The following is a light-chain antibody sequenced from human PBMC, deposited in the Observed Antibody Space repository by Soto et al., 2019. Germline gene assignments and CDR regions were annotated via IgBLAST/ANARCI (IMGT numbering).Light chain of an antibody. V-gene: IGKV3-15*01. CDR3: QQYNNWPPMYT. Sequence: ERVMTQSPATLSVSPGERATLSCRASQSVGTNLAWYQQKPGQAPRLLIYGASTRATGIPARFSGSGSGTEFTLTISSLQAEDFGVYYCQQYNNWPPMYTFGQGTKLEIK. J-gene: IGKJ2*01. CDR2: GAS. CDR1: QSVGTN.